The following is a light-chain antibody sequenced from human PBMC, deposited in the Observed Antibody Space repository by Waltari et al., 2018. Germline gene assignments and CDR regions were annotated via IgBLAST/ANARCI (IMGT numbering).Light chain of an antibody. CDR3: AAWDDSLSGWV. V-gene: IGLV1-47*01. J-gene: IGLJ3*02. CDR2: RNN. Sequence: QSVLTQPPSASGTPGQRVTISCSGSSSNIGSNYVYCYQQRPGTAPKLLIYRNNQRPSGVPDRFSGSKSGTSASLAISGVRSEDEADYYCAAWDDSLSGWVFGGGTKLTVL. CDR1: SSNIGSNY.